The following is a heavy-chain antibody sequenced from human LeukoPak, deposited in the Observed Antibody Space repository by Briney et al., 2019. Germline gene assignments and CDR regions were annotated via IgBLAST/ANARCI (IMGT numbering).Heavy chain of an antibody. CDR2: IYHSGST. J-gene: IGHJ3*02. V-gene: IGHV4-4*02. CDR1: GGSISSSNW. CDR3: AKSNGYGLIDI. Sequence: SSGTLSLTCAVSGGSISSSNWWNWVRQPPGKGLEWIGEIYHSGSTNYNPSLKSRVTISLDTSRNQFSLKLNSVTAADTAVYYCAKSNGYGLIDIWGQGTMVTVSS. D-gene: IGHD3-10*01.